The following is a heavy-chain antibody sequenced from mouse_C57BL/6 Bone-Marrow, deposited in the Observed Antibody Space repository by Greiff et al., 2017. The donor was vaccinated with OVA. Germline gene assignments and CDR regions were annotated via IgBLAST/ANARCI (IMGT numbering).Heavy chain of an antibody. CDR1: GYTFTDYY. D-gene: IGHD2-4*01. Sequence: VQLQQSGPELVKPGASVKISCKASGYTFTDYYMNWVKQSHGKSLEWIGDINPNNGGTSYNQKFKGKATLTVDKSSSTAYMELRSLTSEDSAVYYCARCYYDSHYYAMDDWGKGTSVTVSS. CDR3: ARCYYDSHYYAMDD. CDR2: INPNNGGT. J-gene: IGHJ4*01. V-gene: IGHV1-26*01.